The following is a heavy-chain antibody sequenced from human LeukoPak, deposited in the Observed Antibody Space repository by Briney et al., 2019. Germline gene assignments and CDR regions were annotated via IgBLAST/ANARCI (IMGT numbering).Heavy chain of an antibody. D-gene: IGHD6-13*01. V-gene: IGHV1-2*02. CDR3: ARGRPGIAAAGTGFDP. J-gene: IGHJ5*02. CDR1: GYTFTGYY. CDR2: NNPNSGGT. Sequence: ASVKVSCKASGYTFTGYYMHWVRQAPGQGLEWMGWNNPNSGGTNYAQKFQGRVTMTRDTSISTAYMELSRLRSDDTAVYYCARGRPGIAAAGTGFDPWGQGTLVTVSS.